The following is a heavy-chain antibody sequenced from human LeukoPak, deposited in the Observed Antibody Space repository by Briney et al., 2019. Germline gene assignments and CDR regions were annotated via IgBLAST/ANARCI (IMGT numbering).Heavy chain of an antibody. V-gene: IGHV4-31*03. CDR3: ARVLTRNWFDP. Sequence: SETLSLTCTASGGSINSGGYYWSWIRQHPGKGLECMGFISYSGSTYYNPSLKSRVNISIDTSKNQFSLKLTSVTAADTALYYCARVLTRNWFDPWGQGALVTVSS. J-gene: IGHJ5*02. CDR1: GGSINSGGYY. CDR2: ISYSGST. D-gene: IGHD3-9*01.